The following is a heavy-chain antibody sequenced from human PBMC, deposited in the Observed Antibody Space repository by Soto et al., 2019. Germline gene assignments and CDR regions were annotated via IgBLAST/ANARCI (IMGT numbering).Heavy chain of an antibody. CDR3: ARGRRNRFGMDV. V-gene: IGHV4-34*01. CDR2: INHSGST. D-gene: IGHD1-1*01. J-gene: IGHJ6*02. Sequence: PSETLSLTCAVYGGSFSGYYWSWIRQPPGKGLEWIGEINHSGSTNYNPSLKSRVTISVDTSKNQFSLKLSSVTAADTAVYYCARGRRNRFGMDVWGQGTTVTVSS. CDR1: GGSFSGYY.